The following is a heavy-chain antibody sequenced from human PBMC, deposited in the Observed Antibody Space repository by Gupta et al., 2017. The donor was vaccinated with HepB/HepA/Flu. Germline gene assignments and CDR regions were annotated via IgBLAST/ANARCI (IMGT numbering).Heavy chain of an antibody. CDR3: ARDVIEF. J-gene: IGHJ4*02. CDR1: GFTFSRYW. CDR2: IKQDGSEK. Sequence: EVQLVESGRGLVQPGGSLRLSCAASGFTFSRYWMTWVRQAPGKGLEWVANIKQDGSEKYYMDSVKGRFTISRDNAKNSLYLQMNSLRAEDTALYYCARDVIEFWGQGTLVTVSS. V-gene: IGHV3-7*01.